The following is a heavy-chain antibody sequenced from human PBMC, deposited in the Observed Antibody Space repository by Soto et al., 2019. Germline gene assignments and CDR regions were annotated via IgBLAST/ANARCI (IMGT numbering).Heavy chain of an antibody. CDR2: ISYDGSNK. CDR1: GFTFSSYG. V-gene: IGHV3-30*18. J-gene: IGHJ4*02. CDR3: AKEHSSSWYDFDY. D-gene: IGHD6-13*01. Sequence: PGGSLRLSCAASGFTFSSYGMHWVRQAPGKGLEWVAVISYDGSNKYYADSVKGRFTISRDNSKNTLYLQMNSLRAEDTAVYYCAKEHSSSWYDFDYWGQGTLVTAPQ.